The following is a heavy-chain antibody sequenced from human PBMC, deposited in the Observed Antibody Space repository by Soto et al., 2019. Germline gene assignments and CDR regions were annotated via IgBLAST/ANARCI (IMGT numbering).Heavy chain of an antibody. Sequence: ASETLSLTCTVSGGSISSYYWSWIRQPPGKGLEWIGYIYYSGSTNYNPSLKSRVTISVDTSKNQFSLKLSSVTAADTAVYYCARVHRSAAASFDYWGQGTLVTVSS. CDR3: ARVHRSAAASFDY. D-gene: IGHD2-2*01. CDR2: IYYSGST. CDR1: GGSISSYY. V-gene: IGHV4-59*01. J-gene: IGHJ4*02.